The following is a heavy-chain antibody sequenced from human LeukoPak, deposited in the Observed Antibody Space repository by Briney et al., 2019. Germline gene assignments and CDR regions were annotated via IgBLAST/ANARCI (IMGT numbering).Heavy chain of an antibody. CDR2: INPNSDNA. CDR1: GYTFSDYD. V-gene: IGHV1-8*01. D-gene: IGHD1-26*01. Sequence: GASVKVSCKASGYTFSDYDINWVRQATGQGLEWMGWINPNSDNAGYAQKFQGRVTMTRNTSISTAYMELSSLRSEDTAVYYCARALAWGGSSYSYYYMDVWDKGTTVTVSS. J-gene: IGHJ6*03. CDR3: ARALAWGGSSYSYYYMDV.